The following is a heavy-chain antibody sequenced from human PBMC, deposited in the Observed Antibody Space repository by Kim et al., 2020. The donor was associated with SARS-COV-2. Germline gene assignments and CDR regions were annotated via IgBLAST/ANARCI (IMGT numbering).Heavy chain of an antibody. CDR2: T. CDR3: ARGGKQPNVDY. J-gene: IGHJ4*02. V-gene: IGHV1-3*01. D-gene: IGHD6-13*01. Sequence: TKYSQKCQGRVTITRDTSASTAYMELSSLRSDDTAGYYCARGGKQPNVDYWGQGTLVTVSS.